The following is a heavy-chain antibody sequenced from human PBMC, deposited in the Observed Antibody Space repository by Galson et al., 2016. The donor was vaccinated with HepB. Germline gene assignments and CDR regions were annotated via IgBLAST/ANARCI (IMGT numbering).Heavy chain of an antibody. CDR2: IYYSGST. CDR3: ARHRRGWFDP. CDR1: AGPISSYY. J-gene: IGHJ5*02. D-gene: IGHD3-10*01. V-gene: IGHV4-59*01. Sequence: SATLSLTCTVSAGPISSYYWTWIRQPPGKGLEWIGYIYYSGSTNYNPSLTGRVTISVDTSKNQFSLKLSSVTAADTSLYYCARHRRGWFDPWGQGTLVTVSS.